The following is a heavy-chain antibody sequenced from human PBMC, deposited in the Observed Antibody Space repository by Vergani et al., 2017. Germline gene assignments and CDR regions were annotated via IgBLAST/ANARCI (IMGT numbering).Heavy chain of an antibody. CDR2: INHSGST. V-gene: IGHV4-34*01. D-gene: IGHD3-22*01. CDR1: GGSFSGYY. Sequence: QVQLQQWGAGLLKPSETLSLTCAVYGGSFSGYYWSWIRQPPGKGLEWIGEINHSGSTNYNPSLKSRVTISVDTSKNQFSLKLSSVTAADTAVYYCATTMIVVVIPTKRGGAFDYWGQGTLVTVSS. CDR3: ATTMIVVVIPTKRGGAFDY. J-gene: IGHJ4*02.